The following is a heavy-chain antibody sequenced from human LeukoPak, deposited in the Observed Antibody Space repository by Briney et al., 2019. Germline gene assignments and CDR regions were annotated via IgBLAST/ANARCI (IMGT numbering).Heavy chain of an antibody. CDR1: GFTFSSYW. CDR3: ARDRWSYYFDY. J-gene: IGHJ4*02. CDR2: IKQDGSEK. V-gene: IGHV3-7*01. Sequence: GGSLRLSCAASGFTFSSYWMSWVRQAPGKGLEWVANIKQDGSEKYYVDSAKGRFTISRDNAKNSLYLQMNSLRAEDTAVYYCARDRWSYYFDYWGQGTLVTVSS. D-gene: IGHD3-10*01.